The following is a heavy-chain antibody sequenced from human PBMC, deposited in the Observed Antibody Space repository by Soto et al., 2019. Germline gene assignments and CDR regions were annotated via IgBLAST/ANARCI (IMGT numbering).Heavy chain of an antibody. Sequence: GGSLSLSCAASGFPFSSCEMNWVGPDPGKGLEWVSYISSSGSTIYYADSVKGRFTISRDNAKNSLYLQMNSLRADDTAVYYWASLVYQILPYYYYGMDVWGKGTKVTVSS. CDR2: ISSSGSTI. V-gene: IGHV3-48*03. D-gene: IGHD2-8*01. J-gene: IGHJ6*04. CDR1: GFPFSSCE. CDR3: ASLVYQILPYYYYGMDV.